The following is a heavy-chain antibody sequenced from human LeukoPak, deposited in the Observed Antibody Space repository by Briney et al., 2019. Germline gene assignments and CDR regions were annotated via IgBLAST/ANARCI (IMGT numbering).Heavy chain of an antibody. V-gene: IGHV3-53*01. Sequence: GGSLRLSCAASGFTVSSNYMSWVRQAPGKGLEWVSVIYSGGSTYYTDSVTGRFTISRDNSKNTLYLQMNSLGAEDTAVYYCAREKYCGGDCYSFDYWGQGTLVTVSS. J-gene: IGHJ4*02. D-gene: IGHD2-21*02. CDR2: IYSGGST. CDR1: GFTVSSNY. CDR3: AREKYCGGDCYSFDY.